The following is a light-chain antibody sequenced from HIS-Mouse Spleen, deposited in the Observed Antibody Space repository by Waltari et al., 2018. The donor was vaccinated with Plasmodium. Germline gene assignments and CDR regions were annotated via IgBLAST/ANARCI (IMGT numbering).Light chain of an antibody. CDR2: EDS. J-gene: IGLJ3*02. V-gene: IGLV3-10*01. CDR3: YSTDSSGNHRV. Sequence: SYELTQPPSVSVSPGQTARITCSGDALPKKYAYWYQQKSGQAPGLVIDEDSKRPSGIPEIFSGSSSGTMGTLTISGAQVEDEADYYCYSTDSSGNHRVFGGGTKLTVL. CDR1: ALPKKY.